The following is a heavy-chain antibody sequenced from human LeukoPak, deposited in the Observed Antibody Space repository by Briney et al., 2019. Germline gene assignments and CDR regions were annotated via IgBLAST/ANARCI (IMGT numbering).Heavy chain of an antibody. CDR2: ISYDGSNK. J-gene: IGHJ6*02. D-gene: IGHD2-21*01. CDR3: ARARDRTPPYYYYGMDV. Sequence: PGGSLRLSCAASGFTFSSYAMHWVRQAPGKGLEWVAVISYDGSNKYYADSVKGRFTISRDNSKNTLYLQMNSLRAEDTAVYYCARARDRTPPYYYYGMDVWGQGTTVTVSS. CDR1: GFTFSSYA. V-gene: IGHV3-30-3*01.